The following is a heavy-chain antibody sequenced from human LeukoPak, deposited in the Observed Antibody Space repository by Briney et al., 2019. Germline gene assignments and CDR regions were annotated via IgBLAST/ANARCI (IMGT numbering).Heavy chain of an antibody. CDR3: WRAADH. CDR2: LYSNGNT. CDR1: GGSIRGGSYY. Sequence: PSETLSLTCSFSGGSIRGGSYYWGWVRQPPGKGLEWIASLYSNGNTFYNPSLKSRVTISEESSKSQFSLKLRTVTAADTAVYFCWRAADHWGQGILVTVSS. J-gene: IGHJ4*02. V-gene: IGHV4-39*01.